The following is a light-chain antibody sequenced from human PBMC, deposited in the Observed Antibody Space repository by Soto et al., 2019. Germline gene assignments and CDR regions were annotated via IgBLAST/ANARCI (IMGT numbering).Light chain of an antibody. CDR3: QKYNNDPLT. CDR2: AAS. Sequence: DIQMTQSPSSISASLGDSVTITRRASQGITNYLAWYQQRTGKLPKVLIYAASTLQSGVPSRFSGSGSGTDFTLPISSLQPEDVETYYCQKYNNDPLTFGGGTKVDIK. J-gene: IGKJ4*01. CDR1: QGITNY. V-gene: IGKV1-27*01.